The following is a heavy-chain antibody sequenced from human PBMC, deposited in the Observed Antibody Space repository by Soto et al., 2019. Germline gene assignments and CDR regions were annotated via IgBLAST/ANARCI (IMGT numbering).Heavy chain of an antibody. CDR1: GGSISSYY. D-gene: IGHD1-26*01. V-gene: IGHV4-59*01. CDR2: INDSGST. J-gene: IGHJ5*02. CDR3: ARGYSRNYGRLDP. Sequence: QVQLQESGPGLVKPSETLSLTCTVSGGSISSYYWSWIRQPPGKGLEWIGHINDSGSTNYNPSLKSRVTISVDTSKNQFSLKMSSVTAADTAVYYCARGYSRNYGRLDPWGQGTLVTVSS.